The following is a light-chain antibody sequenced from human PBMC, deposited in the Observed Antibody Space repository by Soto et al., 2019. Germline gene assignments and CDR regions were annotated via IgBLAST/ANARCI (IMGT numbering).Light chain of an antibody. J-gene: IGLJ2*01. CDR1: TGDVTTGHY. Sequence: QAVVTQEPSLIVSPGGTVTLTVGSSTGDVTTGHYSVRIQQKPGQDPRTLLYHTTKKQSWTPARFSGSLLGGKAALTLSGAQPEEEAEYYCLVFHSSRGVFGGGTKLTVL. V-gene: IGLV7-46*01. CDR3: LVFHSSRGV. CDR2: HTT.